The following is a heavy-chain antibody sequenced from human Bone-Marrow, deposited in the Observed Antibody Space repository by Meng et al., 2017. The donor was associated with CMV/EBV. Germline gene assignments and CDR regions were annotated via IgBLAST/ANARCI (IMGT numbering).Heavy chain of an antibody. CDR1: GFMFRDFA. CDR3: ARDRSGSYYFDY. J-gene: IGHJ4*02. V-gene: IGHV3-23*01. D-gene: IGHD1-26*01. CDR2: ITNGGATT. Sequence: GESLKISCAASGFMFRDFAMNWVRQAPGKGLEWVSVITNGGATTSYADSVKGRFTSSRDNSKNTLYLQMNSLRAEDTAVYYCARDRSGSYYFDYWGQGTLVTSYS.